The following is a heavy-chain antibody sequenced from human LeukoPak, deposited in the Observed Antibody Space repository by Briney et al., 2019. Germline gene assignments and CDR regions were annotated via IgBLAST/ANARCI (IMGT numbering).Heavy chain of an antibody. Sequence: ASVKVSCKVSGYTLTELSMHWVRQAPGKGLEWMGGFDPEDGETIYAPKFQGRVTMTEDTSTDTAYMELSSLRSEDTAVYYCATSGKSGYVRGFDYWGQGTLVTVSS. J-gene: IGHJ4*02. CDR1: GYTLTELS. CDR2: FDPEDGET. V-gene: IGHV1-24*01. D-gene: IGHD5-12*01. CDR3: ATSGKSGYVRGFDY.